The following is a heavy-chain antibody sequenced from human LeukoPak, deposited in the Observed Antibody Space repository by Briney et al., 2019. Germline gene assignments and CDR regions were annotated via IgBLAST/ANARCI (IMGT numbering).Heavy chain of an antibody. J-gene: IGHJ5*02. CDR1: GYTFTGYY. Sequence: ASVKVSCKASGYTFTGYYMHWVRQAPGQGLEWMGWINPNSGGTNYAQKFQGRVTMTRDTSISTAYMELSRLRSDDTAVYYCARVPLLTSYCSSTSCYNNWFDPWGQGILVTVSS. CDR3: ARVPLLTSYCSSTSCYNNWFDP. CDR2: INPNSGGT. D-gene: IGHD2-2*01. V-gene: IGHV1-2*02.